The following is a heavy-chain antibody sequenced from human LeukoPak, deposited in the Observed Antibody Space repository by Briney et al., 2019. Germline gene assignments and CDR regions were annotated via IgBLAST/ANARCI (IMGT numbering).Heavy chain of an antibody. CDR2: ISAYNRHT. V-gene: IGHV1-18*01. CDR1: GYTLISYS. J-gene: IGHJ1*01. Sequence: ASVKVSCKASGYTLISYSISWVRQAPGQGLEWMGWISAYNRHTNYAQKLQGRVTMTSDTPTSTAYMELRSLRPDDTAVYYCARGDCSSDTCYLPEYFQHWGQGTLVTVPA. D-gene: IGHD2-15*01. CDR3: ARGDCSSDTCYLPEYFQH.